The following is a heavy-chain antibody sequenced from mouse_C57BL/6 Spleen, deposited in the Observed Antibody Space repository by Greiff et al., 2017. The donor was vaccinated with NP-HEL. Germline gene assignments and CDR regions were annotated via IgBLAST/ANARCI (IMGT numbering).Heavy chain of an antibody. CDR3: AGYGSSWFAY. J-gene: IGHJ3*01. CDR1: GYTFTSYW. Sequence: QVHVKQPGAELVKPGASVKMSCKASGYTFTSYWITWVKQRPGQGLEWIGDIYPGSGSTNYNEKFKSKATLTVDTSSSTAYMQLSSLTSEDSAVYYCAGYGSSWFAYWGQGTLVTVSA. CDR2: IYPGSGST. D-gene: IGHD1-1*01. V-gene: IGHV1-55*01.